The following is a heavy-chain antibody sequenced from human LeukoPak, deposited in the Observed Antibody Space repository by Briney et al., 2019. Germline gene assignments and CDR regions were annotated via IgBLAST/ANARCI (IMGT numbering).Heavy chain of an antibody. V-gene: IGHV4-39*07. J-gene: IGHJ5*02. CDR1: GGSISSSPYY. Sequence: SETLSLTCTVSGGSISSSPYYWGWIRQPPGKGLEWIGSIYYSGTTHYSPSLESRGTISVDTSKNQFSLKLASVTAADTAIYYCAKGAGGFSYYNWFDPWGQGTLVTVSS. D-gene: IGHD5-18*01. CDR2: IYYSGTT. CDR3: AKGAGGFSYYNWFDP.